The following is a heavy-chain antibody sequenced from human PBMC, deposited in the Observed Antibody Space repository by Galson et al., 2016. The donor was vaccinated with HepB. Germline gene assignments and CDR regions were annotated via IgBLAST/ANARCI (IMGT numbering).Heavy chain of an antibody. Sequence: SLRLSCAASGLTFSSYAMSWVRQAPGKGLEWVSSISSRGGRTYYTDSVKGRFTVSRDNSKNTLYVQMNTLRAEDTAVYYCAKGFRPYRSGWERLFEHSYHYYGMDVGGQGTTVTVSS. V-gene: IGHV3-23*01. D-gene: IGHD6-19*01. J-gene: IGHJ6*02. CDR1: GLTFSSYA. CDR2: ISSRGGRT. CDR3: AKGFRPYRSGWERLFEHSYHYYGMDV.